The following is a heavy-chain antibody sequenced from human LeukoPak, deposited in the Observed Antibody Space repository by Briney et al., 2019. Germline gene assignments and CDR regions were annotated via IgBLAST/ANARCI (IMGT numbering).Heavy chain of an antibody. CDR3: ARDDYDSRGYYHAW. J-gene: IGHJ4*02. D-gene: IGHD3-22*01. V-gene: IGHV4-4*07. Sequence: SETLSLTCTVSGGSIPTYYWSWIRQPAGKGLEWIGRIYAGGSTNSNPSLKSRVTMSVDKSNIQCSLKLSSVTVADTAVYYCARDDYDSRGYYHAWWGQGILVTVSS. CDR1: GGSIPTYY. CDR2: IYAGGST.